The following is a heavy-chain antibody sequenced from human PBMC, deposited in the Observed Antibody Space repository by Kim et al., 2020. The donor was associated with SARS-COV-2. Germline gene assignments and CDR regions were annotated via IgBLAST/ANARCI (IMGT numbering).Heavy chain of an antibody. D-gene: IGHD3-10*01. CDR1: GFTVSTSF. CDR3: AGEMNRLGSDSYHNHNCFDR. CDR2: IYTGGTT. Sequence: GGSLRLSCAASGFTVSTSFMSWVRQAPGKGLEWVAGIYTGGTTWYADSVKGRFTVSRDSSKNTLYLQMNSLRAEDTAVYYCAGEMNRLGSDSYHNHNCFDRWGQGTLVTVSS. J-gene: IGHJ5*02. V-gene: IGHV3-53*01.